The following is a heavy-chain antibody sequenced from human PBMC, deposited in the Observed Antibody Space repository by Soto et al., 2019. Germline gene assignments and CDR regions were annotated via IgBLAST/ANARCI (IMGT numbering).Heavy chain of an antibody. CDR1: GYTYTISA. V-gene: IGHV1-58*01. CDR3: AALVDTAMVTRGY. J-gene: IGHJ4*02. D-gene: IGHD5-18*01. Sequence: SVNVSCNTSGYTYTISAVQWVRQASGQRLEWIGWIVVGSGNTNYAQKFQERVTITRDMSTSTAYMELSSLRSEDTAVYYCAALVDTAMVTRGYWGQGTLVTVSS. CDR2: IVVGSGNT.